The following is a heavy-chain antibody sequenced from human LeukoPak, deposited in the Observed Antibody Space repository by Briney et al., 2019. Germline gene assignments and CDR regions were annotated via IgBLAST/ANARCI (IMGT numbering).Heavy chain of an antibody. CDR3: ARYDVEEGHYFDY. J-gene: IGHJ4*02. CDR1: GYTFTGYY. Sequence: ASVKVSCKASGYTFTGYYMHWVRHAPGQGLEWMGWINPNSGGTNYAQKFQGRVTMTRDTSISTAYMELSRLRSDDTAVYYCARYDVEEGHYFDYWGQGTLVTVSS. D-gene: IGHD1-1*01. V-gene: IGHV1-2*02. CDR2: INPNSGGT.